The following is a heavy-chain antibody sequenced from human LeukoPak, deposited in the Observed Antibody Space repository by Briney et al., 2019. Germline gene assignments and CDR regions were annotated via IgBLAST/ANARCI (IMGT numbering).Heavy chain of an antibody. V-gene: IGHV3-48*01. J-gene: IGHJ4*02. CDR3: ARTNDIVVVPAAAQRFDY. CDR1: AFTLSNYS. Sequence: PGGSLRLSCAASAFTLSNYSMAWVRQAPGKGLEWISYISSSSRTIYYADSVKGRFTISRDNAKNSLSVQMTTLRAEDTAVYYCARTNDIVVVPAAAQRFDYWGQGTLVTVSS. CDR2: ISSSSRTI. D-gene: IGHD2-2*01.